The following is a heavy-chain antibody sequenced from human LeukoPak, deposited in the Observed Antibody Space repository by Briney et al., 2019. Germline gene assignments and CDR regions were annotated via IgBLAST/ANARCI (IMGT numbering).Heavy chain of an antibody. CDR3: AKDTNRYSSGWYPLDY. Sequence: GGSLRLSCAASGFTFSDYYMSWIRQAPGKGLEWVSYISDSGRSGSTIFYADSVKGRFTISRDNAKNSLYLQMNSLRAEDTAVYYCAKDTNRYSSGWYPLDYWGQGTLVTVSS. V-gene: IGHV3-11*04. CDR2: ISDSGRSGSTI. D-gene: IGHD6-19*01. J-gene: IGHJ4*02. CDR1: GFTFSDYY.